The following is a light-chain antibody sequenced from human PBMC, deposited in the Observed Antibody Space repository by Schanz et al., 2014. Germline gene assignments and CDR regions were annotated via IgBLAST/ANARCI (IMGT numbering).Light chain of an antibody. J-gene: IGLJ2*01. CDR1: SSDVGGYNY. V-gene: IGLV2-8*01. CDR3: SSYAGSNNLV. CDR2: EVN. Sequence: QSALTQPPSASGSPGQSVTISCTGTSSDVGGYNYVSWYQQHPGKAPKLMIYEVNKRPSGVHDRFSGYKSGNTSSLTVSGLQAEDEDDYYCSSYAGSNNLVFGGGTKLTV.